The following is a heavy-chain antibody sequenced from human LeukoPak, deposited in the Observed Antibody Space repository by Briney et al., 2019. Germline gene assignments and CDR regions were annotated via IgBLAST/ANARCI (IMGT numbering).Heavy chain of an antibody. V-gene: IGHV3-11*04. CDR1: GFTFSDYY. J-gene: IGHJ4*02. D-gene: IGHD4-17*01. CDR3: ARVRIPTVTTGVHYFDY. CDR2: ISSSGSTI. Sequence: TGGSLRLSCAASGFTFSDYYISWIRQAPGKGLEWVSYISSSGSTIYYADSVKGRFTISRDNAKNSLYLQMNSLRAEDTAVYYCARVRIPTVTTGVHYFDYWGQGTPVTVSS.